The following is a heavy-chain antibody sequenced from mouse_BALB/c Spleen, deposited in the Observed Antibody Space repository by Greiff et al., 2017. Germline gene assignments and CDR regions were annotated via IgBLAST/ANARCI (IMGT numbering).Heavy chain of an antibody. CDR2: INPSTGYT. J-gene: IGHJ1*01. CDR1: GYTFTSYW. Sequence: VQLQQSGAELAKPGASVKMSCKASGYTFTSYWMHWVKQRPGQGLEWIGYINPSTGYTEYNQKFKDKATLTADKSSSTAYMQLSSLTSEDSAVYYCAREDYRYDEYCDVWGAGTTVTVSS. D-gene: IGHD2-14*01. V-gene: IGHV1-7*01. CDR3: AREDYRYDEYCDV.